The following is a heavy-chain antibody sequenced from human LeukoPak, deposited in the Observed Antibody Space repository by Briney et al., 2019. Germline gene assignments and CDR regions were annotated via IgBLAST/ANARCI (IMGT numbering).Heavy chain of an antibody. CDR1: GFTFSSCG. V-gene: IGHV3-30*02. Sequence: GGSLRLSCGASGFTFSSCGMHWVRQAPGKGLEWVAFIRFDGSNKYVDSVKGRFTISRDNSKNTLYLQMNSLRPEDTAVYYCACSQGGDDFWSGYPDYWGQGTLVTVPS. CDR3: ACSQGGDDFWSGYPDY. D-gene: IGHD3-3*01. J-gene: IGHJ4*02. CDR2: IRFDGSNK.